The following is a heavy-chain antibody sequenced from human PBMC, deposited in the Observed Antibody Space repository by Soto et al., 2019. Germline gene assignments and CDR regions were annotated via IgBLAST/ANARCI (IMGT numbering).Heavy chain of an antibody. Sequence: EVQLVESGGGLVQPGRSLRLSCAASGFTFDDYAMHWVRQRPGRGLEWVSGITWNSDEIGYPDSVKGRFSISRDNAKKYLYLQMNSLRPYDPALYYCAASWFFDSSGYSGYYYGMDVWGQGTTGTVSS. CDR2: ITWNSDEI. V-gene: IGHV3-9*01. J-gene: IGHJ6*02. CDR3: AASWFFDSSGYSGYYYGMDV. D-gene: IGHD3-22*01. CDR1: GFTFDDYA.